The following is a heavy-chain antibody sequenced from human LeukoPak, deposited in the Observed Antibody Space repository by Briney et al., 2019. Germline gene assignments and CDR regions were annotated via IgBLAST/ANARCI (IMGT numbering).Heavy chain of an antibody. CDR2: ITSSDSFI. CDR1: GFTFSTYS. D-gene: IGHD3-10*01. V-gene: IGHV3-21*01. Sequence: GGSLRLSCAASGFTFSTYSMNWVRQAPGKGLEWVSSITSSDSFIFYADSVKGRFTISRDNAKNSLYLQMNSLRVEDTAVYYCARVWGRDYGSGSYIVTQEIYYYYGMDVWGQGTTVTVSS. CDR3: ARVWGRDYGSGSYIVTQEIYYYYGMDV. J-gene: IGHJ6*02.